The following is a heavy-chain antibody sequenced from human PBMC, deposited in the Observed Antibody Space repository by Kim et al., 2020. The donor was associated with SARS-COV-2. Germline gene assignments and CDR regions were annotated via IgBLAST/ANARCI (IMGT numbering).Heavy chain of an antibody. CDR1: GFTFGDYA. Sequence: GGSLRLSCTASGFTFGDYAMSWFRQAPGKGLEWVGFIRSKAYGGTTEYAASVKGRFTISRDDSKSIAYLQMNSLKTEDTAVYYCYFYYDFWSGYYGGLDYWGQGTLVTVSS. CDR3: YFYYDFWSGYYGGLDY. CDR2: IRSKAYGGTT. D-gene: IGHD3-3*01. V-gene: IGHV3-49*03. J-gene: IGHJ4*02.